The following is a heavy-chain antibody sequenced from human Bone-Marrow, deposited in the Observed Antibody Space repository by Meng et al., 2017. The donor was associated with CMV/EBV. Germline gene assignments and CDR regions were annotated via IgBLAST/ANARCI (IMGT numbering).Heavy chain of an antibody. Sequence: GESLKISCAASGFTFSYYYMSGVRQAPGKGLEWVAVISYDGSNKYYADSVKGRFTISRDNSKNTLYLQMNSLRAEDTAVYYCARDYDFWSGYRIRASYGMDVWGQGTTVTVSS. CDR1: GFTFSYYY. CDR3: ARDYDFWSGYRIRASYGMDV. V-gene: IGHV3-30-3*01. D-gene: IGHD3-3*01. CDR2: ISYDGSNK. J-gene: IGHJ6*02.